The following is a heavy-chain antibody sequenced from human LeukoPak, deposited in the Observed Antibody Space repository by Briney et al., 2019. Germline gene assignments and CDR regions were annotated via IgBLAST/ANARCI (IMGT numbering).Heavy chain of an antibody. CDR2: IYPGDSDT. V-gene: IGHV5-51*01. CDR3: ATIVVAAAGRGYYYYGMDV. J-gene: IGHJ6*02. D-gene: IGHD6-13*01. Sequence: GESLKISCKGSGYSFASFWIGWVRQMPGKGLEWMGIIYPGDSDTRYSPSFQGQVTISADKSISTTYVQWSSLKASDSAMYYCATIVVAAAGRGYYYYGMDVWGQGTTVTVSS. CDR1: GYSFASFW.